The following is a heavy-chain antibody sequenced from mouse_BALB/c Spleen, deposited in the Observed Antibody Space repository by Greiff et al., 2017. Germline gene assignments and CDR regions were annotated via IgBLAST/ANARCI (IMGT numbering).Heavy chain of an antibody. Sequence: EVNVVESGGGLVKPGGSLKLSCAASGFTFSSYAMSWVRQTPEKRLEWVASISSGGSTYYPDSVKGRFTISRDNARNILYLQMSSLRSEDTAMYYCARGIYYYGSSYYFDYWGQGTTLTVSS. J-gene: IGHJ2*01. D-gene: IGHD1-1*01. CDR2: ISSGGST. V-gene: IGHV5-6-5*01. CDR1: GFTFSSYA. CDR3: ARGIYYYGSSYYFDY.